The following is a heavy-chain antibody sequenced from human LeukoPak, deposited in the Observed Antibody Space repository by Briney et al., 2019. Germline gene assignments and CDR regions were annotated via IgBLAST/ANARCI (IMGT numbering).Heavy chain of an antibody. V-gene: IGHV3-30*18. CDR3: SKDFTVTTVGYFHY. CDR2: VSYDGTNK. D-gene: IGHD4-17*01. Sequence: GGSLRLSCAASGFTFSSYGMHWLRQAPGKGLEWVAVVSYDGTNKYYADSVKGRFTISRDNSKNALFLQLNSLRAEDTAVYFCSKDFTVTTVGYFHYWGQGTLVTVSS. CDR1: GFTFSSYG. J-gene: IGHJ1*01.